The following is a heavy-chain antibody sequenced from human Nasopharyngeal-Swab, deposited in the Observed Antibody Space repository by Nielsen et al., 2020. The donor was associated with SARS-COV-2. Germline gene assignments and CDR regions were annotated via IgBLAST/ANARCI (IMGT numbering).Heavy chain of an antibody. CDR1: GYTFTNYG. J-gene: IGHJ4*02. D-gene: IGHD6-6*01. CDR3: ARDLRLYKSSSSSLAY. V-gene: IGHV1-2*02. CDR2: INPNSGGT. Sequence: ASVKVSCKASGYTFTNYGISWVRQAPGQGLEWMGWINPNSGGTNYAQKFQGRVTMTRDTSISTAYMELSRLRSDDTAVYYCARDLRLYKSSSSSLAYWGQGTLVTVSS.